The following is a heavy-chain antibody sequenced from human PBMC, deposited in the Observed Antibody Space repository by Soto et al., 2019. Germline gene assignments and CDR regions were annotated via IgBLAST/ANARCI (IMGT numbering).Heavy chain of an antibody. CDR3: ARHPERIAQIGWFDP. V-gene: IGHV3-48*01. CDR2: ISSSSSTI. D-gene: IGHD6-13*01. Sequence: PGGSLRLSCAASGFTFSSYSMNWVRQAPGKGLEWVSYISSSSSTIYYAVSVKGRFTISRDNAKNSLYLQMNSLRAEDTAVYYCARHPERIAQIGWFDPWGQGT. CDR1: GFTFSSYS. J-gene: IGHJ5*02.